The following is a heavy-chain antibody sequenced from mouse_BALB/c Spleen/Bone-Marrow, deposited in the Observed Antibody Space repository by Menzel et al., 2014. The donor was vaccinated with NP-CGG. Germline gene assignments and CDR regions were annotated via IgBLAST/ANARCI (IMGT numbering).Heavy chain of an antibody. CDR3: TRGGNGDDFDY. Sequence: EVKLVESGGGLVQPGGSRKLSCAASGFTFRSFGMHWVRQAPEKGLEWVAYISSDSSAVYYADTVKGRFTISRDNPKNTLFLQMTSLRSEDTAMYYCTRGGNGDDFDYWGQGTTLTVSS. CDR1: GFTFRSFG. CDR2: ISSDSSAV. J-gene: IGHJ2*01. D-gene: IGHD4-1*01. V-gene: IGHV5-17*02.